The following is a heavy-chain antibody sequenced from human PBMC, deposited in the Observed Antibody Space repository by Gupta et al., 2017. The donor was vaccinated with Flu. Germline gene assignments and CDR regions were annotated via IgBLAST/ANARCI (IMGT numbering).Heavy chain of an antibody. CDR1: GFPFSKDG. D-gene: IGHD2-15*01. CDR2: ISGSGSRT. J-gene: IGHJ6*03. V-gene: IGHV3-23*01. Sequence: EVQLLESGGGLVQPGGSLRLSCAASGFPFSKDGLSWVRQSPGKGLEWVSAISGSGSRTYYADSVKGRFTISRDNSKNILYLQMNSLRAEDTAVYFCVKESEVDAMNVWGKGTAVTVSS. CDR3: VKESEVDAMNV.